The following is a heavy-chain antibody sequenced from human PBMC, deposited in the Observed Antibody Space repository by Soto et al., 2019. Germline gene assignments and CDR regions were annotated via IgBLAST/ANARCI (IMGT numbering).Heavy chain of an antibody. V-gene: IGHV1-46*03. D-gene: IGHD2-21*01. J-gene: IGHJ3*02. CDR3: ATKLLAYSDAFDI. CDR1: GYTFTSYY. Sequence: ASVKVSCKASGYTFTSYYMHCVRQAPGQGLEWMGIINPSGGSTSYAQKFQGRVTMTRDTSTSTVYMELSSLRSEDTAVYYCATKLLAYSDAFDIWGQGTMVTVSS. CDR2: INPSGGST.